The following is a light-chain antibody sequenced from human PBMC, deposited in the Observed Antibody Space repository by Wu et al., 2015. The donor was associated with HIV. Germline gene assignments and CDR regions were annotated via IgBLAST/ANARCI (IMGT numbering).Light chain of an antibody. CDR1: QSVASF. CDR2: DAS. Sequence: EIVLTQFPATLSLSPGERATLSCRASQSVASFLAWYQQKPGQAPRLLIYDASNRATGIPARFSGSGSGTDFALIINRLEPEDFAVYYCQQYGRSPLTFGGGTKVDVK. V-gene: IGKV3-20*01. CDR3: QQYGRSPLT. J-gene: IGKJ4*01.